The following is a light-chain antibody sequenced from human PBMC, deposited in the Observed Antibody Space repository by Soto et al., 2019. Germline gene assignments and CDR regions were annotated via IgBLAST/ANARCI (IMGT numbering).Light chain of an antibody. CDR3: QQINTFPIT. Sequence: DIQMTQSPSTLSASVGDRVTITCRASQSISSWLAWYQQKPGKAPKLLIYDASSLESGVPSRFSGSGSGTEFTLTISSLQPDDFATYYCQQINTFPITLGQGTRLEIK. CDR2: DAS. J-gene: IGKJ5*01. V-gene: IGKV1-5*01. CDR1: QSISSW.